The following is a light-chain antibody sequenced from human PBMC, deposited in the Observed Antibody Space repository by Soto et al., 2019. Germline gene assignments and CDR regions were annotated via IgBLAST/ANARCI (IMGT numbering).Light chain of an antibody. CDR2: GAS. J-gene: IGKJ1*01. V-gene: IGKV3-20*01. CDR3: QQYGSSPRT. CDR1: QSVSSSY. Sequence: EIVLTQSPGTLSLSPGERATLSCRASQSVSSSYLAWYQQKPGQAPRLLIYGASSRATGIPDRFSGSGSGTDFPLTISRLEPEDFGVYYCQQYGSSPRTFGQGTKVDIK.